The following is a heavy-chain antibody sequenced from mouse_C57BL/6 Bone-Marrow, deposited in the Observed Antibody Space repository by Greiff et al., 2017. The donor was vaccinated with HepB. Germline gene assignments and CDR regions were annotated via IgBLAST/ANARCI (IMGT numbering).Heavy chain of an antibody. V-gene: IGHV10-1*01. J-gene: IGHJ2*01. CDR3: VREAYYSNYMYYFDY. CDR2: IRSKSNKYAT. D-gene: IGHD2-5*01. CDR1: GFSFNTYA. Sequence: EVQLQESGGGLVQPKGSLKLSCAASGFSFNTYAMNWVSQAPGKGLECVARIRSKSNKYATYYADSVKDRFTISRDDSESMLYLQMNNLKTEDPAMYYCVREAYYSNYMYYFDYWGQGTTLTVSS.